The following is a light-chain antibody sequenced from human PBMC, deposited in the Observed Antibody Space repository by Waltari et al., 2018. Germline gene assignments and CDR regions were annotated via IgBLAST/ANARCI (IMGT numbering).Light chain of an antibody. V-gene: IGKV3-15*01. CDR2: GAS. CDR3: QQYNNWLGT. CDR1: QSIRSN. J-gene: IGKJ1*01. Sequence: EIVMTQSPVTLSVFPGERATLSCRASQSIRSNLAWYQHKPGQAPRRLIYGASTRATGIPARFSGSESGTEFTLTISSLQSEDFAVYFCQQYNNWLGTFGQGTKVEIK.